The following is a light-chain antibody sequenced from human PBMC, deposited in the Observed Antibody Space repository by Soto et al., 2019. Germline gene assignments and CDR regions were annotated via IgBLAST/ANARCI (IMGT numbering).Light chain of an antibody. CDR1: SSDVGGYNY. CDR3: SSYTTSSTLRYV. J-gene: IGLJ1*01. Sequence: QSALTQPASVSGSPGQSITISCTGTSSDVGGYNYVSWYQHHPGKAPKLMTYDVSYRPSGVSNRFSGSKSGNTASLTISGLQAEDEADYYCSSYTTSSTLRYVFGTGTKVTVL. CDR2: DVS. V-gene: IGLV2-14*03.